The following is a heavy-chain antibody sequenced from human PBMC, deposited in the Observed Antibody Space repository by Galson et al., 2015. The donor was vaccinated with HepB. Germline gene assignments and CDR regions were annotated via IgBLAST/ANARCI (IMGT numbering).Heavy chain of an antibody. D-gene: IGHD2-2*02. CDR3: ARGPYCSSTSCYRGMDV. J-gene: IGHJ6*02. Sequence: QSGAEVKKPGESLRISCKASGYTFTGYYMHWVRQAPGQGLEWMGWINPNSGGTNYAQKFQGRVTMTRDTSISTAYMELSRLRSDDTAVYYCARGPYCSSTSCYRGMDVWGQGTTVTVSS. V-gene: IGHV1-2*02. CDR1: GYTFTGYY. CDR2: INPNSGGT.